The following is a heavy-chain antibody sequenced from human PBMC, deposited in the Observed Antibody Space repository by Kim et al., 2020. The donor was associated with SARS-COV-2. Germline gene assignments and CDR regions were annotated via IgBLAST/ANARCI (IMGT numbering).Heavy chain of an antibody. V-gene: IGHV1-46*01. D-gene: IGHD3-9*01. CDR3: AREYILTGYPFDY. Sequence: YAQKFQGRVTMTRDTSTSTVYMELSSLRSEDTAVYYCAREYILTGYPFDYWGQGTLVTVSS. J-gene: IGHJ4*02.